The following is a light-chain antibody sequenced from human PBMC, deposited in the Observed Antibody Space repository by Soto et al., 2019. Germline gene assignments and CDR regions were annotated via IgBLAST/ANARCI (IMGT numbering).Light chain of an antibody. CDR1: QSISSY. CDR3: QQSYSTLAPT. V-gene: IGKV1-39*01. CDR2: AAS. Sequence: DIQMTQSPSFLSASVGDRVTITCRASQSISSYLNWYQQKPGKAPKLLIYAASSLQSGVPSRFSGSGSGTDFTLTISSLQPEDFATYYCQQSYSTLAPTFGGGTKVDIK. J-gene: IGKJ4*01.